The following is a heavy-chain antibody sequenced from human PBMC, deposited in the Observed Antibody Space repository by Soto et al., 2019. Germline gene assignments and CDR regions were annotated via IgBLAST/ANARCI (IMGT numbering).Heavy chain of an antibody. CDR3: ARDSGSYLELFAFDI. J-gene: IGHJ3*02. Sequence: GGSLRLSCAASGFTFSSYWMSWVRQAPGKGLEWVANIKQDGSEKYYVDYVKGRFTISRDNAKNSLYLQMNSLRAEDTAVYYCARDSGSYLELFAFDIWGQGTMVTVSS. CDR2: IKQDGSEK. CDR1: GFTFSSYW. D-gene: IGHD1-26*01. V-gene: IGHV3-7*05.